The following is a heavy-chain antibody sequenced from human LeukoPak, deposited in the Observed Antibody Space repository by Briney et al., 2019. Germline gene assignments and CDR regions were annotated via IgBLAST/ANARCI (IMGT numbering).Heavy chain of an antibody. Sequence: ASVKASCKASGYTFTSYGISWVRQAPGQGLEWMGWISAYNGNTNYAQKLQGRVTMTTDTSTSIAYMELRSLRSDDTAVYYCARDQRMTQGSGFGYWGQGTLVTVSS. D-gene: IGHD6-19*01. V-gene: IGHV1-18*01. CDR1: GYTFTSYG. CDR2: ISAYNGNT. J-gene: IGHJ4*02. CDR3: ARDQRMTQGSGFGY.